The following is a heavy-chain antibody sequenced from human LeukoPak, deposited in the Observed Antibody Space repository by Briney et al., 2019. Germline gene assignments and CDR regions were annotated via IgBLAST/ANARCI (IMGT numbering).Heavy chain of an antibody. Sequence: SVKVSCKASGGTFSSYAISWVRQAPGQGLEWMGGIIPIFGTANYAQKFQGRVTITADKSTSTAYMELSSLRSEDTAVYYCARVSEMVATSGGDTWGQGTLVTVSS. CDR3: ARVSEMVATSGGDT. J-gene: IGHJ4*02. D-gene: IGHD5-12*01. CDR2: IIPIFGTA. CDR1: GGTFSSYA. V-gene: IGHV1-69*06.